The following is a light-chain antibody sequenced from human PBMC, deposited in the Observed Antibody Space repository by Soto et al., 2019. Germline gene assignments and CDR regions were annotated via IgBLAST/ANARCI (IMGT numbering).Light chain of an antibody. CDR2: AAS. CDR1: QGISNF. Sequence: DIQMTQSPSSLSASVGDRVTITCRASQGISNFLAWYQHKPGKVPKLLIYAASTLQSGVPSRFSGSGSGTDFTLTINSLQPEDVATYYCQKYESAPSLTFGGGTKVEIK. J-gene: IGKJ4*01. V-gene: IGKV1-27*01. CDR3: QKYESAPSLT.